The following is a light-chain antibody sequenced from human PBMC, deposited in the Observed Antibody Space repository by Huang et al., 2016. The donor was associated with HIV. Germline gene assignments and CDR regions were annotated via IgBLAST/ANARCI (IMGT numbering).Light chain of an antibody. Sequence: VMTQSPGTLSVAPGERATLSCRASQNINTNLAWFQQKPGQAPRLLIDAASTRTADFPARFSGSGSRTEFTLTISSLQSEDIAVYYCQQYNDWPRSFGQGTKVEIK. CDR3: QQYNDWPRS. CDR1: QNINTN. CDR2: AAS. J-gene: IGKJ1*01. V-gene: IGKV3-15*01.